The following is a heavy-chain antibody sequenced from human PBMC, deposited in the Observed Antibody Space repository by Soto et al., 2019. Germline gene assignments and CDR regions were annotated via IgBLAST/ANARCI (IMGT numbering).Heavy chain of an antibody. CDR3: AREHYDAYYYYYLAV. Sequence: SETLSLTSTGSGGSISPYYWSWIRQPPGKGLEWIGYIYYSGSTNYNPSLKSRVTISVVTSQNQFSLKLSSVTAADTAVYYCAREHYDAYYYYYLAVWGKGTTVTVSS. CDR2: IYYSGST. D-gene: IGHD3-3*01. J-gene: IGHJ6*03. V-gene: IGHV4-59*01. CDR1: GGSISPYY.